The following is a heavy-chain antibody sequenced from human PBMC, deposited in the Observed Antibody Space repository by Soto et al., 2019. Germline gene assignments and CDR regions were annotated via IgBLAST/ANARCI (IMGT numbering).Heavy chain of an antibody. CDR2: IIPIFGTA. CDR3: ARDSLGARGAFDI. CDR1: GGTFSSYA. V-gene: IGHV1-69*13. Sequence: SVKVSCKASGGTFSSYAISWVRQAPGQGLEWMGGIIPIFGTANYAQEFQGRVTITADESTSTAYMELSSLRSEDTAVYYCARDSLGARGAFDIWGQGTMVTVS. J-gene: IGHJ3*02. D-gene: IGHD2-15*01.